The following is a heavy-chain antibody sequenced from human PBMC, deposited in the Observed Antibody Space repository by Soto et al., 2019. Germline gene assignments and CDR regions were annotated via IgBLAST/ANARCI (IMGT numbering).Heavy chain of an antibody. V-gene: IGHV1-2*04. J-gene: IGHJ6*02. CDR2: INPKSGGT. CDR3: ARGDSTDCSNGVCSFFYNHDMDV. D-gene: IGHD2-8*01. CDR1: GYSFTDYH. Sequence: ASVKVSCKASGYSFTDYHIHWVRQAPGQGLEWLGRINPKSGGTSTAQKFQGWVTMTTDTSISTASMEMTRLTSDDTAIYYCARGDSTDCSNGVCSFFYNHDMDVWGQGTTVTVS.